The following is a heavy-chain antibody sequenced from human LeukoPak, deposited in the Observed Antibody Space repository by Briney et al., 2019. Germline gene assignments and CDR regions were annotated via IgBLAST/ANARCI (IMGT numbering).Heavy chain of an antibody. Sequence: ASETLSLTCTVSGGSISSSSYYWGWIRQPPGKGLEWIGSIYYSGSTYYNPSLKSRVTISVDTSKNQFSLKLSSVTAADTAVYYCATTPLGYGDYVVVYWYFDLWGXGTLVTVSS. CDR2: IYYSGST. CDR1: GGSISSSSYY. V-gene: IGHV4-39*07. D-gene: IGHD4-17*01. CDR3: ATTPLGYGDYVVVYWYFDL. J-gene: IGHJ2*01.